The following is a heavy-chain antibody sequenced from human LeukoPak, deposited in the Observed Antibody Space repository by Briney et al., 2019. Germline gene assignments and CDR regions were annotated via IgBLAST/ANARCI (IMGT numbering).Heavy chain of an antibody. CDR3: ARSDGYGLVDI. CDR1: GGSISSSSYY. CDR2: IYSSGST. V-gene: IGHV4-39*07. D-gene: IGHD3-10*01. Sequence: SETLSLTCTVSGGSISSSSYYWGWIRQPPGKRLEWIGSIYSSGSTYYNSSLKSRVFILMDTSKNHFSLTLTSVTAADTALYCARSDGYGLVDIWGQGTMVTFSS. J-gene: IGHJ3*02.